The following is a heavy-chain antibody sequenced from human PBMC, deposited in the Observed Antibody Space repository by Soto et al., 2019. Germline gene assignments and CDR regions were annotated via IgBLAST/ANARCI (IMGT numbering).Heavy chain of an antibody. Sequence: PGGSLRLSCAASGFTFSSYGMHWVLQAPGKGLEWVAVISYDGSNKYYADSVKGRFTISRDNSKNTLYLQMNSLRAEDTAVYYCAKDLGNYDFWSGYPSPWGQGTLVTVSS. J-gene: IGHJ5*02. CDR2: ISYDGSNK. V-gene: IGHV3-30*18. D-gene: IGHD3-3*01. CDR1: GFTFSSYG. CDR3: AKDLGNYDFWSGYPSP.